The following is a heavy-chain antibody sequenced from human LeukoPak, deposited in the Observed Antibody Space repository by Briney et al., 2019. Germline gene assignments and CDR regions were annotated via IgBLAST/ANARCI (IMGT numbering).Heavy chain of an antibody. V-gene: IGHV4-39*01. CDR2: IYYSGST. CDR3: ARHSDPYYYDSSGYYSYCFDY. J-gene: IGHJ4*02. CDR1: GGSISSSSYY. Sequence: PSETLSLTCTVSGGSISSSSYYWGWIRQPPGQGLEWIGSIYYSGSTYSNPLLKSRVTISVDTSKNQFSLKLSPVTAADTAVYYCARHSDPYYYDSSGYYSYCFDYWGQGTLVTVSS. D-gene: IGHD3-22*01.